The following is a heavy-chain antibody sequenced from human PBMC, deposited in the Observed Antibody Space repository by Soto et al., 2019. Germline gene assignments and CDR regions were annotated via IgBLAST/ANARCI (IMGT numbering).Heavy chain of an antibody. Sequence: PSETLSLTCAVYGGSFSGYYWSWIRQPPGKGLEWIGEINHSGSTNYNPSLKSRVTISVDTSKNQFSLRLGSVTAADTAVYYCARTTMKLVVSHFDSWGQGTLVTSPQ. CDR2: INHSGST. J-gene: IGHJ5*01. CDR1: GGSFSGYY. D-gene: IGHD3-22*01. V-gene: IGHV4-34*01. CDR3: ARTTMKLVVSHFDS.